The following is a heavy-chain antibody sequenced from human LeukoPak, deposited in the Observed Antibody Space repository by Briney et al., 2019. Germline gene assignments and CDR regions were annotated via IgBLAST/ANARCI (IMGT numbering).Heavy chain of an antibody. D-gene: IGHD5-18*01. Sequence: PPGGSLRLSCAASEFTFSSYAMSWVRQAPGKGLEGVSAISGSGGSTYYADSVKGRFTISRDNSKNTLYLQMNSLRAEDTAVYYCAKDRYSYGYYDYWGQGTLVAVSS. CDR2: ISGSGGST. J-gene: IGHJ4*02. V-gene: IGHV3-23*01. CDR3: AKDRYSYGYYDY. CDR1: EFTFSSYA.